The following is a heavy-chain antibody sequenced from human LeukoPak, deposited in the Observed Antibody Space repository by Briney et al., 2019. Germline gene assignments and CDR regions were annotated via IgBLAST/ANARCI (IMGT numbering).Heavy chain of an antibody. Sequence: GSLRLSCAASGFTFSDCYMTWVRQAPGKGLEWISFISSSGDSLYYADSVEGRFTISRDNARDSVYLQMNSLRAENTAVYYCAREVVVVPDYYYYGLDVWGQGPTVTVSS. J-gene: IGHJ6*02. D-gene: IGHD2-2*01. CDR1: GFTFSDCY. V-gene: IGHV3-11*01. CDR2: ISSSGDSL. CDR3: AREVVVVPDYYYYGLDV.